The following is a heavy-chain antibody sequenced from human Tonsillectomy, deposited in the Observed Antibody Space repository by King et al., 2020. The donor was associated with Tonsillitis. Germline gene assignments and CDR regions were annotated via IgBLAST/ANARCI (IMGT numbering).Heavy chain of an antibody. V-gene: IGHV3-23*04. J-gene: IGHJ4*02. CDR3: AKVSNTIVGVVIMRFFDY. CDR2: ISGSGGST. D-gene: IGHD3-3*01. CDR1: GFTFSSYA. Sequence: VQLVESGGGLVQPGGSLRLSCAASGFTFSSYAMSWVRQAPGKGLEWVSAISGSGGSTYYADSVKGRFTISRDNSKNTLYLQMNSLRAEDTAVYYCAKVSNTIVGVVIMRFFDYWGQGTLVTVSS.